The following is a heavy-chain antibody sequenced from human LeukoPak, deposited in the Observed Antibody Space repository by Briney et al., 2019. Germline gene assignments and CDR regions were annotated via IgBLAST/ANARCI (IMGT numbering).Heavy chain of an antibody. J-gene: IGHJ5*02. CDR1: GFTFSSYG. CDR3: EKDQAGA. D-gene: IGHD1-26*01. CDR2: ILYDGSTQ. V-gene: IGHV3-30*02. Sequence: GGSLRLSCAASGFTFSSYGMHWVRQAPGKGLEWVAFILYDGSTQLYADSVKGRFTISRDNVKNTLYLLMNSLAVEDTAVYYCEKDQAGAWGQGTRVTVSS.